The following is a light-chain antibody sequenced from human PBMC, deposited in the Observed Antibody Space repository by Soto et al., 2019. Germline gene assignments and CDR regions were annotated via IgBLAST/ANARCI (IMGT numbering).Light chain of an antibody. CDR2: DAS. CDR3: QPPSNWPPLT. J-gene: IGKJ4*01. CDR1: ESVSSY. Sequence: EVVLTQAPATLSLSPGERATLSCSASESVSSYLAWYPQKPGQAPSLLIYDASNRATDIPARFSGSGSGTDFTLTLSSLEPQAFAVYYCQPPSNWPPLTFGGGTKVHIK. V-gene: IGKV3-11*01.